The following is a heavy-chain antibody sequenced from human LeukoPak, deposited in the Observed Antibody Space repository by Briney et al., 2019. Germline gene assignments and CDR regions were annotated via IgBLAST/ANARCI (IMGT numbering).Heavy chain of an antibody. Sequence: SETLSLTCTVSGGSLSNYYWGWIRQPPGKGLEWIGYIYYSGSTNYNPSLKSRLTISIDTPKNHFSLKLSSVTAADTAVYYCAREVGSSSWYGVDYWGQGTLVTVSS. CDR3: AREVGSSSWYGVDY. D-gene: IGHD6-13*01. CDR1: GGSLSNYY. CDR2: IYYSGST. V-gene: IGHV4-59*01. J-gene: IGHJ4*02.